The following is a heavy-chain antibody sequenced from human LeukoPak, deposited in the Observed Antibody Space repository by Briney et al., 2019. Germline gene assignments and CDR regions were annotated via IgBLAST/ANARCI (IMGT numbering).Heavy chain of an antibody. J-gene: IGHJ6*03. Sequence: SETLSLTCAVYGGSFSGYYWSWIRQPPGKGLEWIGEINHSGSTNYDPSLKSRVTISVDTSKNQFSLKLSSVTAADTAVYYCARGYYYDSSGWSYYYYYMDVWGKGTTVTISS. D-gene: IGHD3-22*01. CDR1: GGSFSGYY. V-gene: IGHV4-34*01. CDR3: ARGYYYDSSGWSYYYYYMDV. CDR2: INHSGST.